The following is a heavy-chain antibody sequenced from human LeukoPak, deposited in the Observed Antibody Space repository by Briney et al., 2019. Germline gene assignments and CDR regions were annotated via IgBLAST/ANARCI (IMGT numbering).Heavy chain of an antibody. CDR1: GGSISGYY. CDR3: ARSGYSGYDNTFDY. Sequence: PSETLSLTCTVSGGSISGYYWSWIRQPPGKGLEWIGYIYYSGSTYYNPSLKSRVTISVDTSKNQFSLKLSSVTAADTAVYYCARSGYSGYDNTFDYWGQGTLVTVSS. J-gene: IGHJ4*02. D-gene: IGHD5-12*01. V-gene: IGHV4-59*06. CDR2: IYYSGST.